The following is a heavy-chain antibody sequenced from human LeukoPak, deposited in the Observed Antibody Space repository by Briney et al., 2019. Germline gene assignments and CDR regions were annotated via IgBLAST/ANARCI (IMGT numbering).Heavy chain of an antibody. V-gene: IGHV4-38-2*02. CDR1: GYSISSGYY. Sequence: SETLPLTCTVSGYSISSGYYWGWIRQPPGKGLEWIGSIYHSGSTYYNPSLKSRVTISVDTSKNQFSLKLSSVTAADTAVYYCARGNVLRHYYYYMDVWAKGTTVIVSS. CDR3: ARGNVLRHYYYYMDV. CDR2: IYHSGST. J-gene: IGHJ6*03.